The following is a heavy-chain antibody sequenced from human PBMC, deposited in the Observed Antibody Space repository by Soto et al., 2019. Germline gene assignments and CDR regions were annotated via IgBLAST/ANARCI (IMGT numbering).Heavy chain of an antibody. D-gene: IGHD3-22*01. Sequence: ETLSLTCSVSGGSISSGYWTWIRQPPGKGLEWIGYIYYGGSINYNPSLKSRVIISVDTAKNQFSLRLSSVTAADTAVYYCTGAYYDINGYSLDPWGQGTSVTVS. CDR3: TGAYYDINGYSLDP. CDR2: IYYGGSI. CDR1: GGSISSGY. V-gene: IGHV4-59*01. J-gene: IGHJ5*02.